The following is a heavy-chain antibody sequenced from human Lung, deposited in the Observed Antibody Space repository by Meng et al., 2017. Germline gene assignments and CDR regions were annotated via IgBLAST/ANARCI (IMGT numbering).Heavy chain of an antibody. CDR1: GVSLSDYY. J-gene: IGHJ4*02. Sequence: VTLPLLVGGRFKPSENLLLTCVVFGVSLSDYYWSWIRQHTGKGLEWIGEINHSGSTNYSPYLESRATIAVDTSQNNLSLKLSSVNAADSAVYYCARGPTTMAHDFDYWGQGTLVTASS. V-gene: IGHV4-34*01. CDR3: ARGPTTMAHDFDY. D-gene: IGHD4-11*01. CDR2: INHSGST.